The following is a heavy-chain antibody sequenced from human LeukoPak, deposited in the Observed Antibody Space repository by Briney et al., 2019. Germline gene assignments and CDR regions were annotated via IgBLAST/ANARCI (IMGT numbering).Heavy chain of an antibody. J-gene: IGHJ4*02. V-gene: IGHV1-2*02. CDR2: IDPKSGGT. D-gene: IGHD6-19*01. CDR3: AAWRGYSSGWSGPFDY. CDR1: GYTFADFY. Sequence: GASVKVSWKASGYTFADFYIHWVRQAPGQGPEWMGWIDPKSGGTKYAQKFQDRVTMTRDTSTSTAYMELSRLRSDDPAVYYCAAWRGYSSGWSGPFDYWGQGTQVTVSS.